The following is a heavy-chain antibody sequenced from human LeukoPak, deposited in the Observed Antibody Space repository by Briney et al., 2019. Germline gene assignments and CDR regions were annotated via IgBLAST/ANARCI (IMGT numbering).Heavy chain of an antibody. D-gene: IGHD2-2*01. V-gene: IGHV3-66*02. CDR2: IYSGGST. J-gene: IGHJ4*02. CDR1: GFTFSSYS. Sequence: GGSLRLSRAASGFTFSSYSMNWVRQAPGKGLEWVSVIYSGGSTYYADSVKGRFTISRDNSKNTLYLQMNSLRAEDTAVYYCARLLPAALEDYWGQGTLVTVSS. CDR3: ARLLPAALEDY.